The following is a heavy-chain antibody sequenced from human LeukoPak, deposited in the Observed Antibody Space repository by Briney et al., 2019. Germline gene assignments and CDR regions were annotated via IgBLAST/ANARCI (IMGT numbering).Heavy chain of an antibody. Sequence: ASVKVSCKASGYTFTSYYMHWVRQAPGQGLEWMGIINPSGGSTSYAQKFQGRVTMTRDTSTSTVYMELSSLRSEDTALYYCARVAVAGTDTGHWGQGTLLTVSS. J-gene: IGHJ4*02. CDR3: ARVAVAGTDTGH. D-gene: IGHD6-19*01. CDR2: INPSGGST. CDR1: GYTFTSYY. V-gene: IGHV1-46*01.